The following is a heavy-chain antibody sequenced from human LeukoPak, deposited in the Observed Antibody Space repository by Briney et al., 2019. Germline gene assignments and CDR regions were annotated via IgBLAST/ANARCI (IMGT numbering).Heavy chain of an antibody. CDR3: AREVGSLGYFDY. V-gene: IGHV3-48*04. CDR2: ISSSGSTI. CDR1: GFTFSSYW. J-gene: IGHJ4*02. Sequence: GGSLRLSCAASGFTFSSYWMSWVRQAPGKGLEWVSYISSSGSTIYYADSVKGRFTISRDNAKNSLYLQMNSLRAEDTAVYYCAREVGSLGYFDYWGQGTLVTVSS. D-gene: IGHD7-27*01.